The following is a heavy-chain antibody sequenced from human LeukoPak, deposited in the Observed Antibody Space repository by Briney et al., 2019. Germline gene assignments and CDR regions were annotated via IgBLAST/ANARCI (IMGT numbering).Heavy chain of an antibody. CDR1: GGSFSGYY. D-gene: IGHD6-13*01. J-gene: IGHJ4*02. CDR3: AGYSSPEDY. Sequence: SETLSLTCAVYGGSFSGYYWSWIRQPPGKGLEWIGEINHSGSTNYNPSLKSRVTISVDTSKNQFPLKLSSVTAADTAVYYCAGYSSPEDYWGQGTLVTVSS. V-gene: IGHV4-34*01. CDR2: INHSGST.